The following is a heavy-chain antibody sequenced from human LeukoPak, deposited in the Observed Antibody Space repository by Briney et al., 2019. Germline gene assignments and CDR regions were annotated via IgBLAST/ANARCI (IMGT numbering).Heavy chain of an antibody. CDR3: ARAPHYSNYGPYYYGMDV. J-gene: IGHJ6*02. Sequence: PGGSLRLSCEGYGFTFSGYSMDWVRQAPGKGLEWVSYISSSSSYTNYADSVKGRFTISRDNAKNSLYLQMNSLRAEDTAVYYCARAPHYSNYGPYYYGMDVWGQGTTVTVSS. CDR1: GFTFSGYS. CDR2: ISSSSSYT. D-gene: IGHD4-11*01. V-gene: IGHV3-21*05.